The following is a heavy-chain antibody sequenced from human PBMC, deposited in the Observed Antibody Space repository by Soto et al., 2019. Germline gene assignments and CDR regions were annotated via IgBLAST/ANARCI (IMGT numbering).Heavy chain of an antibody. J-gene: IGHJ4*02. CDR3: ARDGGYGAGSYFDY. D-gene: IGHD3-10*01. V-gene: IGHV1-18*01. CDR1: NYMFRSYG. Sequence: ASVKVFCKAYNYMFRSYGVSWVRQAPGQGLEWMGWISAFSGNTNYPQNFQGRITMTTDTSTGTAYMELRTLRSDDSAIYYCARDGGYGAGSYFDYWGQGTLVTVSS. CDR2: ISAFSGNT.